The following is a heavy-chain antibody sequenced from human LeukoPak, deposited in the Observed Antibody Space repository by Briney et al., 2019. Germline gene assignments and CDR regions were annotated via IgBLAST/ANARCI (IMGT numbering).Heavy chain of an antibody. Sequence: PGGSLRLSCAASGFTFSSYAMNWVRQAPGKGLEWVSSISGGDGSTYYADSVKGRFTISRDNSKNTLYLQMNSLRPEDTALYFCVKDREYSGYDSSGAFDSCGQGTMVTVSS. CDR1: GFTFSSYA. J-gene: IGHJ3*02. D-gene: IGHD5-12*01. CDR2: ISGGDGST. V-gene: IGHV3-23*01. CDR3: VKDREYSGYDSSGAFDS.